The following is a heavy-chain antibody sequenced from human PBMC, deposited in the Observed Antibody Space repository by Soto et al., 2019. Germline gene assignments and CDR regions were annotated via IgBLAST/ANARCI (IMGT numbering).Heavy chain of an antibody. CDR2: ISYSGST. J-gene: IGHJ4*02. V-gene: IGHV4-59*08. CDR1: GGSISSYY. D-gene: IGHD6-13*01. CDR3: ARSQYSSSWYPLDY. Sequence: SETLSLTCTVSGGSISSYYWSWIRQPPGKGLEWIGYISYSGSTNYNPSLKSRVTISVDTSTNQFSLKLSSVTAADTAVYYCARSQYSSSWYPLDYWGQGTLVTVSS.